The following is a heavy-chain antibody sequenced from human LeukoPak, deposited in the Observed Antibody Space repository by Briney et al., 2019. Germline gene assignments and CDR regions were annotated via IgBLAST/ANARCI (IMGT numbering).Heavy chain of an antibody. J-gene: IGHJ6*04. D-gene: IGHD3-10*01. CDR3: AREASLVRGIFITRYGLDV. CDR2: ISYNENT. CDR1: GGSVSSGTYY. V-gene: IGHV4-61*01. Sequence: SETLSLTCTVSGGSVSSGTYYWTWIRPPPGKGLEWIAYISYNENTNYNPSLKSRLTISLDTSSNQFSLRLSSVTAADTAVYYCAREASLVRGIFITRYGLDVWGRGTTVTVSS.